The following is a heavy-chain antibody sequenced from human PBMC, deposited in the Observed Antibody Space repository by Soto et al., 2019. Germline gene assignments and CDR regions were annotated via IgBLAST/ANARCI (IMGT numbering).Heavy chain of an antibody. V-gene: IGHV3-13*01. J-gene: IGHJ4*02. CDR2: IGTDGDT. CDR1: GFTFTAYD. D-gene: IGHD1-7*01. Sequence: PGGSLRLSCAASGFTFTAYDMHWVRQVPGKGLEWVSGIGTDGDTYYPDSVRGRFIISRENARNSFSLQMNNLRAGDTGVYYCAREKLGAWYFDSWGQGTLVTVSS. CDR3: AREKLGAWYFDS.